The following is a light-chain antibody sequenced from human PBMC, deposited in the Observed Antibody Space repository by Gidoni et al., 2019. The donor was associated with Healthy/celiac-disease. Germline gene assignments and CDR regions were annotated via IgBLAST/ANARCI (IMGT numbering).Light chain of an antibody. CDR1: TGAISSGHY. CDR3: LLSYSGARV. J-gene: IGLJ3*02. V-gene: IGLV7-46*01. Sequence: QAVVTQERSLTVSTGGTGTLTGGSNTGAISSGHYPSWFQQKPGQAPRTLIYDQSNTHSWTPARCSGSLLGGKAALTLSGAQPEDEAEYYCLLSYSGARVFGGGTKLTVL. CDR2: DQS.